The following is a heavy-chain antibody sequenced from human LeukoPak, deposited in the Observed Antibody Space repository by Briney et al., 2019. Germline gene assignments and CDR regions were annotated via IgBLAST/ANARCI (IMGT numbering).Heavy chain of an antibody. CDR3: ARERKQQLIDY. CDR2: ISSSSSTI. Sequence: HPGGSLRLSCAASGFTFSSYSMNWVRQAPGKGLEWVSYISSSSSTIYYADSVKGRFTISRDNAKNSLYLQMNSLRAEDTAVYYCARERKQQLIDYWGQGTLVTVSS. V-gene: IGHV3-48*04. CDR1: GFTFSSYS. J-gene: IGHJ4*02. D-gene: IGHD6-13*01.